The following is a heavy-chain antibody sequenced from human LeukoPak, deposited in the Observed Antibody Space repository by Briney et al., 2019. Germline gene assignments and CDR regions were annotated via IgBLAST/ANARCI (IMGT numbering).Heavy chain of an antibody. V-gene: IGHV3-23*01. CDR3: TKRVKYGGTWDHFAD. Sequence: GGSLRLSCEASGFTFDNYRMSWVRQAPGKGLEWDSTVNADGGNTYYADSVKGRFTISRDNSKSTLILQMNSLRVEDTALYYCTKRVKYGGTWDHFADWGQGTLVTVSS. CDR2: VNADGGNT. CDR1: GFTFDNYR. J-gene: IGHJ4*02. D-gene: IGHD1-26*01.